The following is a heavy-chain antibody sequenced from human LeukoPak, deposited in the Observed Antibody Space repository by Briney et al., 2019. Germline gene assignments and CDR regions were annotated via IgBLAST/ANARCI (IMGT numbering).Heavy chain of an antibody. CDR3: GKDTFAYSSTCVDY. CDR2: ISGSGGST. J-gene: IGHJ4*02. D-gene: IGHD6-13*01. Sequence: GGSLRLSCAASGFTFSSYAMSWVRQAPGKGLEWVSAISGSGGSTYYADSVKGRFTISRDNSKNTLYLQMSSLRTEDTAVYYCGKDTFAYSSTCVDYWGQGTLVTVSS. V-gene: IGHV3-23*01. CDR1: GFTFSSYA.